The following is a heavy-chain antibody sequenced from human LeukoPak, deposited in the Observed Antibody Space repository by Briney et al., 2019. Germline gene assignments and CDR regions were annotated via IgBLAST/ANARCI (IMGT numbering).Heavy chain of an antibody. Sequence: GRSLRLSCAASGFTFDDYAMHWVRQAPGKGLEWVSGISWNSGSIGYADSVKGRFTISRDNAKNSLHLQMNSLRAEDTALYYCAKVSYDYVWGSYRYGYYFDYWGQGTLVTVSS. J-gene: IGHJ4*02. V-gene: IGHV3-9*01. CDR2: ISWNSGSI. CDR1: GFTFDDYA. D-gene: IGHD3-16*02. CDR3: AKVSYDYVWGSYRYGYYFDY.